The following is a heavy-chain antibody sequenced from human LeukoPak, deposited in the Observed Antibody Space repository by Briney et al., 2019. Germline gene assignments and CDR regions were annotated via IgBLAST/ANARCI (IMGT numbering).Heavy chain of an antibody. J-gene: IGHJ4*02. Sequence: KPSETLSLTCTVSGGSISSNTYYWGWIRQPPGKGLEWIGSIYYSGSTYYNPSLKSPVTISVDTSKNQCSLKLSSVTAADTAVYYCARQEYSNSYFDYWVQGTLVTVTS. V-gene: IGHV4-39*01. CDR1: GGSISSNTYY. CDR3: ARQEYSNSYFDY. CDR2: IYYSGST. D-gene: IGHD2/OR15-2a*01.